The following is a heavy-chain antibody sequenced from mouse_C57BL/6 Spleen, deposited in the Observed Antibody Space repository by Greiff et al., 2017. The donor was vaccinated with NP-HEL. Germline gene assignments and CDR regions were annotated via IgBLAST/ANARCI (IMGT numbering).Heavy chain of an antibody. CDR2: ISPSDSDT. Sequence: QVQLQQPGAELVRPGSSVKLSCKASGYTFTSYWMDWVKQRPGQGLEWIGNISPSDSDTHYNQKFKDKATLTVDKSSSTAYMQLSSLTSEDSAVYYCARGGVYDGYYWYFDVWGTGTTVTVSS. V-gene: IGHV1-61*01. CDR3: ARGGVYDGYYWYFDV. D-gene: IGHD2-3*01. CDR1: GYTFTSYW. J-gene: IGHJ1*03.